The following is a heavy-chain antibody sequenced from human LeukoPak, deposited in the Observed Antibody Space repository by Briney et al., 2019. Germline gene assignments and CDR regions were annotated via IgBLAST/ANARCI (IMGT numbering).Heavy chain of an antibody. CDR1: GGSISSYY. V-gene: IGHV4-59*08. J-gene: IGHJ5*02. CDR2: IYYSGST. Sequence: SETLPLTCTVSGGSISSYYWSWIRQPPGKGLEWIGYIYYSGSTNYNPSLKSRVTISVDTSKNQFSLKLGSVPAADTAVYYCARQRLGRSWYRWFDHWGQGTLVTVSS. CDR3: ARQRLGRSWYRWFDH. D-gene: IGHD6-13*01.